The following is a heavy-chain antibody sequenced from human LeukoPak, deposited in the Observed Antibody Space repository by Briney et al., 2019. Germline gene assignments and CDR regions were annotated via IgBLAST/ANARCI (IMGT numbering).Heavy chain of an antibody. D-gene: IGHD2-15*01. J-gene: IGHJ1*01. CDR1: GYSFTSYW. V-gene: IGHV5-10-1*01. CDR3: ARLYCSGGSCYGEYFQH. Sequence: GESLTISCMGSGYSFTSYWISWVRQMPGKGLEWMGRIDPSDSYTNYSPSFQGHVTISADKSISTAYLQWSSLKASDTAMYYCARLYCSGGSCYGEYFQHWGQGTLVTVSS. CDR2: IDPSDSYT.